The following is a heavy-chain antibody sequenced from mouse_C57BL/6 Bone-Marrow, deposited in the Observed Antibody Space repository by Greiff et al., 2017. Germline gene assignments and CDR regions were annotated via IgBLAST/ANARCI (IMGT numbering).Heavy chain of an antibody. Sequence: EVKVEESGGGLVQPGGSLKLSCAASGFTFSDYGMAWVRQAPRKGPEWVAFISNLAYSIYYADTVTGRFTISRENAKNTLYLEMSSLRSEDTAMYYCARRGPGGYFDYWGQGTTLTVSS. J-gene: IGHJ2*01. CDR1: GFTFSDYG. CDR3: ARRGPGGYFDY. CDR2: ISNLAYSI. V-gene: IGHV5-15*04.